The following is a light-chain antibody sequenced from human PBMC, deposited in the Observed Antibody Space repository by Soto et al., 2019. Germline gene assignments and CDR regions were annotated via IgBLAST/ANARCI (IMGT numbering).Light chain of an antibody. CDR1: QSISSY. V-gene: IGKV1-5*03. CDR3: QHYNSYSEA. Sequence: GDRVTMTCRASQSISSYLNWYQQKPGKAPKLLIYKAYTLKSGVPSRFSGSGSGTEFTLTISSLQPDDFATYYCQHYNSYSEAFGQGTKVDIK. CDR2: KAY. J-gene: IGKJ1*01.